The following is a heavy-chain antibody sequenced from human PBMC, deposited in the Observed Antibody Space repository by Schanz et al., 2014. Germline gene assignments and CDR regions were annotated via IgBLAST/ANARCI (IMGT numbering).Heavy chain of an antibody. CDR2: INSVGSNT. J-gene: IGHJ3*02. V-gene: IGHV3-74*02. CDR3: AKGRFGELSAFDI. D-gene: IGHD3-10*01. Sequence: EVQLVESGGGLVQPGGSLRLSCAASGFTFSSHWMHWVRQDPGKGLVWVARINSVGSNTDYADSVTGRFTISRDNAKNTLYLQMNSLRAEDTAVYYCAKGRFGELSAFDISGQGTMGTVSS. CDR1: GFTFSSHW.